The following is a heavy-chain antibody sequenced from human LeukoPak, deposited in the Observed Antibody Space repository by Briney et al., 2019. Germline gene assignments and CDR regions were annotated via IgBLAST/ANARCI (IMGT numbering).Heavy chain of an antibody. J-gene: IGHJ4*02. D-gene: IGHD3-10*01. V-gene: IGHV3-21*01. CDR3: AKFKGHYGDSEYYFDY. CDR1: EFTFSRYT. Sequence: GGSLRLSGAGSEFTFSRYTVNWVRQAPGKGLEWISCITGGSDYIFYAGSVRGRFTISRDNAKNSLYLQMNSLRAEDTAVYYCAKFKGHYGDSEYYFDYWGQGTLVTVSS. CDR2: ITGGSDYI.